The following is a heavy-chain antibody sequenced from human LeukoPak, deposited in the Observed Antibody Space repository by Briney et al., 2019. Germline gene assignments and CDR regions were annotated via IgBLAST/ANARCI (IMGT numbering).Heavy chain of an antibody. CDR1: GFTLSSYW. Sequence: GGSLRLSCAASGFTLSSYWTHWVRQAPGKGLVWVSRINGDGSSTNYADSVKGRFTISRDDAKNTLYLQMNSLRAEDTAIYYCARDRGGYGYYWGQGTLVTVSS. CDR3: ARDRGGYGYY. J-gene: IGHJ4*02. CDR2: INGDGSST. V-gene: IGHV3-74*01. D-gene: IGHD5-18*01.